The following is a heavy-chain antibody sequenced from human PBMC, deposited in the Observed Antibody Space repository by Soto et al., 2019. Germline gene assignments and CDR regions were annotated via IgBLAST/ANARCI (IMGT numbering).Heavy chain of an antibody. CDR3: ARGGVGATDIDY. J-gene: IGHJ4*02. D-gene: IGHD1-26*01. Sequence: VASVKVSCKASGGTFSSYAISWVRQAPGQGLEWMGGIIPIFGTANYAQKFQGRVTITADKSTSTAYMELSSLRSEDTAVYYCARGGVGATDIDYWGQGTLVTVSS. CDR1: GGTFSSYA. V-gene: IGHV1-69*06. CDR2: IIPIFGTA.